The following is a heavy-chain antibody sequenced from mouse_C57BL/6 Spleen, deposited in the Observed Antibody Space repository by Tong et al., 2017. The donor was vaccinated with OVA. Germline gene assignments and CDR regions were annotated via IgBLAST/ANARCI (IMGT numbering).Heavy chain of an antibody. D-gene: IGHD2-1*01. J-gene: IGHJ3*01. Sequence: VQLQESGAELMKPGASVKLSCKATGYTFTGYWIEWVKQRPGHGLEWIGEILPGSGSTNYNEKFKGKATLTVDTSSSTAYMQLSSLTSEDSAVYFCARERIYYGNYAWFAYWGQGTLVTVSA. V-gene: IGHV1-9*01. CDR1: GYTFTGYW. CDR3: ARERIYYGNYAWFAY. CDR2: ILPGSGST.